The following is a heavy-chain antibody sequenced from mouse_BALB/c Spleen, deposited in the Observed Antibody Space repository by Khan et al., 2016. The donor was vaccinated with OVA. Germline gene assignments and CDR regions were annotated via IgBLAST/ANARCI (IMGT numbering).Heavy chain of an antibody. D-gene: IGHD2-10*01. Sequence: QIQLVQSGPELKKPGETVKISCKASGYTFTNCGMNWVKQAPGKGLKWMGWINTYTGEPTYADDFKGRFAFSLETSASTAYLQSNNLTNEDTATYFCARPPYFSYVMDYWGQGTSVTVSS. V-gene: IGHV9-3-1*01. CDR3: ARPPYFSYVMDY. CDR2: INTYTGEP. CDR1: GYTFTNCG. J-gene: IGHJ4*01.